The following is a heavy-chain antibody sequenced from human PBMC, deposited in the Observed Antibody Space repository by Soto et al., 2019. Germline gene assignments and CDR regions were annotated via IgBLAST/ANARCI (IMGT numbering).Heavy chain of an antibody. Sequence: GGSLRLSCAASGFTFSSYSMNWVRQAPGKGLEWVSSISSSSSYIYYADSVKGRFTISRDNAKNSLYLQMNSLRAEDTAVYYCARDPGDFWSGRRPEYYYYGMDVWGQGITVTVSS. CDR3: ARDPGDFWSGRRPEYYYYGMDV. CDR1: GFTFSSYS. J-gene: IGHJ6*02. V-gene: IGHV3-21*01. D-gene: IGHD3-3*01. CDR2: ISSSSSYI.